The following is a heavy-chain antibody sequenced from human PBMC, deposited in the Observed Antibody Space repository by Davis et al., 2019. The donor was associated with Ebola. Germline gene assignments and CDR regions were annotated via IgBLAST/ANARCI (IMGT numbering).Heavy chain of an antibody. CDR2: INPNSGGA. Sequence: ASAKVSCKASAYTFTGYYIHWVRQAPGQGLEWMGWINPNSGGANYAQNFQGSVTLTRDTSLSTAYMELSSLRSEDTAVYYCAREVGETKLDQWGQGTLVTVSS. V-gene: IGHV1-2*04. CDR3: AREVGETKLDQ. CDR1: AYTFTGYY. J-gene: IGHJ4*02. D-gene: IGHD1-26*01.